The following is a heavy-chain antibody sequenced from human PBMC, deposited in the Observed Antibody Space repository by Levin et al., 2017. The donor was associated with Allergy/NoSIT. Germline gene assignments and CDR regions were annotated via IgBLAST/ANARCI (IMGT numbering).Heavy chain of an antibody. J-gene: IGHJ4*02. CDR3: ARGGIAAAAGNFDY. CDR2: INHSGST. CDR1: GGSFSGYY. Sequence: SQTLSLTCAVYGGSFSGYYWSWIRQPPGKGLEWIGEINHSGSTNYNPSLKSRVTISVDTSKNQFSLKLSSVTAADTAVYYCARGGIAAAAGNFDYWGQGTLVTVSS. D-gene: IGHD6-13*01. V-gene: IGHV4-34*01.